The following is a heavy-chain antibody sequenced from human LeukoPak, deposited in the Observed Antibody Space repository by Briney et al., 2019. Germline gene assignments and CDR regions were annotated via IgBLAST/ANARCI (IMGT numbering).Heavy chain of an antibody. CDR3: ASGGETTNFDY. Sequence: GGSLRLSCAASGFTLNAYAMNWVRQAPGKGLEWVSSIRGSGTYTYYADSVKGRFTISRDNAKNSLYLQMNSLRAEDTAVYYCASGGETTNFDYWGQGTLVTVSS. CDR1: GFTLNAYA. D-gene: IGHD3-10*01. V-gene: IGHV3-21*01. J-gene: IGHJ4*02. CDR2: IRGSGTYT.